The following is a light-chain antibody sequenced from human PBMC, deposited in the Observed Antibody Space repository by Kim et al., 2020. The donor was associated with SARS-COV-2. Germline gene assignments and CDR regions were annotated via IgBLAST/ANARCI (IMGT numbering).Light chain of an antibody. Sequence: QSALTQPASVSGSPGQSITISCTGASSDVGSYNLVSWFQQHPGKAPKLMLYEVNKRPSGISNRFSGSKSCNTASLTISGLQAEDEADYYCCSYTNIGTYVFGTGTKVTVL. CDR2: EVN. CDR1: SSDVGSYNL. J-gene: IGLJ1*01. V-gene: IGLV2-23*02. CDR3: CSYTNIGTYV.